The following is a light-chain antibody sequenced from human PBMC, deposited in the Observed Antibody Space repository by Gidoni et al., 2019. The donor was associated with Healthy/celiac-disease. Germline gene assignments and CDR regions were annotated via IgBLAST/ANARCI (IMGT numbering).Light chain of an antibody. Sequence: EIVLTQYPATLPVSPGERVTLSCRASQSVSTTLGWYQQKRGQPPRLRIYEASNRASGIPGRFSGSGSRTAFTLTITSLEPEDFAVYYYQQRRDWPLTFGQXTRLEIK. V-gene: IGKV3-11*01. CDR3: QQRRDWPLT. J-gene: IGKJ5*01. CDR2: EAS. CDR1: QSVSTT.